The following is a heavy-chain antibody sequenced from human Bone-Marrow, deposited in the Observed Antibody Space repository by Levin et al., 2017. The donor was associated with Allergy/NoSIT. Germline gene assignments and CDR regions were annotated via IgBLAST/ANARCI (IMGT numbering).Heavy chain of an antibody. CDR2: ISGSGGST. V-gene: IGHV3-23*01. CDR3: AIDRYYDSSGYYGVDY. J-gene: IGHJ4*02. Sequence: QPGGSLRLSCAASGFTFSSYAMSWVRQAPGKGLEWVSAISGSGGSTYYADSVKGRFTISRDNSKNTLYLQMNSLRAEDTAVYYCAIDRYYDSSGYYGVDYWGQGTLVTVSS. D-gene: IGHD3-22*01. CDR1: GFTFSSYA.